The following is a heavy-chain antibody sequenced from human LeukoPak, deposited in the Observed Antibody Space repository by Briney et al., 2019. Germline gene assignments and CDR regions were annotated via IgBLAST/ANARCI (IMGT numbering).Heavy chain of an antibody. CDR3: ARRYYYDNSGYYYHFDY. D-gene: IGHD3-22*01. Sequence: SETLSLTCTVSGDSISSGSYHWAWIRQPPGKGLEWIGSDYYSGSTYYSPSLKSRVTILVDTSKNQLSLKLKSVTAADTAMYYCARRYYYDNSGYYYHFDYWGQGALVTVPS. V-gene: IGHV4-39*01. J-gene: IGHJ4*02. CDR1: GDSISSGSYH. CDR2: DYYSGST.